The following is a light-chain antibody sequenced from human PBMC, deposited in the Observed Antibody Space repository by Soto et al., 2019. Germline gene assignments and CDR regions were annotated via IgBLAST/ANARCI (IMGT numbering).Light chain of an antibody. V-gene: IGLV2-14*01. J-gene: IGLJ3*02. CDR3: TSYTRSSTWV. CDR1: ISDVGDYKY. Sequence: QLVLTQPASVSGSPGQSITISCTGTISDVGDYKYVSWYQQHPGKAPKLIIYEVSNRPSGVSSRFSGSKSGNTASLTISGLQAEDEADYYCTSYTRSSTWVFGGGTKLTVL. CDR2: EVS.